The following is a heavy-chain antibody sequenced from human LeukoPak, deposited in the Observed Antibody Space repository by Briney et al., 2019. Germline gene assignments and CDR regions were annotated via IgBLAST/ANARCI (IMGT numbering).Heavy chain of an antibody. CDR1: GFTFSSYI. D-gene: IGHD6-13*01. CDR3: TTYSSRWFYFDF. CDR2: ISSSSSYI. Sequence: GGSLRLSCAASGFTFSSYIMNWVRQAPGKGLEWVSSISSSSSYIYYADSVKGRFTISRDNAKNSLYLQMNSLKTEDTAVYYCTTYSSRWFYFDFWGQGTLVTVSS. V-gene: IGHV3-21*03. J-gene: IGHJ4*02.